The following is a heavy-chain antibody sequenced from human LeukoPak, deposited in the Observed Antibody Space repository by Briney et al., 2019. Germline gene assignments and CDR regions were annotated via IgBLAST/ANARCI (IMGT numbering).Heavy chain of an antibody. J-gene: IGHJ5*02. CDR1: GYTFTRYH. Sequence: ASVKVSCKASGYTFTRYHINWVRQAPGQGLERMGWISAYNGNTNYAQKLQGRVTMTTDTSTSTAYMELRSLRSDDTAVYYCARDNSGAYCGGDCLAGWFDPWGQGTLVTVSS. D-gene: IGHD2-21*02. CDR2: ISAYNGNT. V-gene: IGHV1-18*01. CDR3: ARDNSGAYCGGDCLAGWFDP.